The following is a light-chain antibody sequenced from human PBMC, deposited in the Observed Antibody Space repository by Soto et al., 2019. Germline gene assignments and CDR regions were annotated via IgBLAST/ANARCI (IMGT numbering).Light chain of an antibody. CDR2: DVS. CDR3: SSYTSSSTLHV. V-gene: IGLV2-14*01. Sequence: QSALTQPASVSGSPGQSITISCTGTSSDVGGYNYVSWYQQHPGKAPNLMIYDVSNRPSGVSNRFSGSKSGNTASLTISGLQAEDEADYYCSSYTSSSTLHVFGTGTKVTVL. CDR1: SSDVGGYNY. J-gene: IGLJ1*01.